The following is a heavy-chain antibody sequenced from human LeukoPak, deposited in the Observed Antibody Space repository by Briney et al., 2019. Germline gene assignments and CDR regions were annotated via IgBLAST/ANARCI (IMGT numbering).Heavy chain of an antibody. CDR2: IIPIFGTA. Sequence: GSSVKVSCTASGGTFSSYAISWVRQAPGQGLEWMGGIIPIFGTANYAQKFQGRVTITADESTSTAYMELSSLRSEDTAVYYCAREIGDYGDYLDYWGQGTLVTVSS. J-gene: IGHJ4*02. V-gene: IGHV1-69*01. CDR3: AREIGDYGDYLDY. CDR1: GGTFSSYA. D-gene: IGHD4-17*01.